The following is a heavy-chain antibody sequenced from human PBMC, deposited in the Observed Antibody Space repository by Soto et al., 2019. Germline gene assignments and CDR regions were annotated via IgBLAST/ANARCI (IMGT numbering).Heavy chain of an antibody. J-gene: IGHJ5*02. CDR1: GYTVTSYA. CDR2: INAANGNT. D-gene: IGHD5-12*01. Sequence: QVQLVQSGAEVKKPGASVKVSCKASGYTVTSYAMHGVRQAPGQRLELMGWINAANGNTKYSQKFQGRDTITRDTSLITSYMELRSLRSEDTAFHYCARETVWLHSWFDPWGQGTLVTVSS. CDR3: ARETVWLHSWFDP. V-gene: IGHV1-3*01.